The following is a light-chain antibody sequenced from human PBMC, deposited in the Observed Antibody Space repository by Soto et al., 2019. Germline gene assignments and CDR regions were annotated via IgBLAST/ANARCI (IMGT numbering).Light chain of an antibody. CDR3: QQYNNWPQT. V-gene: IGKV3-15*01. CDR2: GAS. CDR1: QSVSSN. Sequence: EIVTTQSPATLSVSPGERATLSCRASQSVSSNLAWYQQKPGQAPRLLIYGASTRATGIPARFSGSGSGTEFTLTISSLHSEDFAVYYCQQYNNWPQTFGQGTKVEIK. J-gene: IGKJ1*01.